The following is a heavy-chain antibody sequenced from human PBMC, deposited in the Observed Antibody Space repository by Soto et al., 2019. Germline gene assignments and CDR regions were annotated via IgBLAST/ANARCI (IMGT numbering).Heavy chain of an antibody. D-gene: IGHD3-10*01. J-gene: IGHJ5*02. CDR3: ARLIRGGPGWFDP. V-gene: IGHV1-69*13. Sequence: SVKVSCKASGGTFSSYAISWVRQAPGQGLEWMGGIIPIFGTANYAQKFPGRVTITADESTSTAYMELSSLRSEDTAVYYCARLIRGGPGWFDPWGQGTLVTVSS. CDR1: GGTFSSYA. CDR2: IIPIFGTA.